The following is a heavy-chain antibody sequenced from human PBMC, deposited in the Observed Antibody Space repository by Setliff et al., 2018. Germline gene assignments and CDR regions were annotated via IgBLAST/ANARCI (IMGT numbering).Heavy chain of an antibody. Sequence: PSETLSLTCTVSGGSVNSGYDNWNWLRQPAGKGLEWIGHINRRGSTNFSPSLKSRVTISLDTSKNQFSLNLTSVTAADTAVYSCARSPGNTNVLFPWGQGTQVTVSS. J-gene: IGHJ5*02. V-gene: IGHV4-61*09. CDR2: INRRGST. CDR1: GGSVNSGYDN. D-gene: IGHD3-16*01. CDR3: ARSPGNTNVLFP.